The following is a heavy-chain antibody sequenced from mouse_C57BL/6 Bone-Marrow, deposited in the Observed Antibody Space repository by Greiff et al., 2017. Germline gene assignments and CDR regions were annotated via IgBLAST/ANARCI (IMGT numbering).Heavy chain of an antibody. CDR3: ARDYAYFDY. Sequence: QVQLKESGAELVRPGASVKLSCKASGYTFTDYYINWVKQRPGQGLEWIARIYPGSGNTYYNEKFKGKATLTAEKSSSTAYMQLSSLTSEDSAVYFCARDYAYFDYWGQGTTLTVSS. D-gene: IGHD2-4*01. V-gene: IGHV1-76*01. CDR2: IYPGSGNT. J-gene: IGHJ2*01. CDR1: GYTFTDYY.